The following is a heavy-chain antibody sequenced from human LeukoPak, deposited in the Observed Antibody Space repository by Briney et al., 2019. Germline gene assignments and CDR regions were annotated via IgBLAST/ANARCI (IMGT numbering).Heavy chain of an antibody. CDR3: ARADGDYPPPFDY. D-gene: IGHD4-17*01. J-gene: IGHJ4*02. CDR2: ISSSGSTI. V-gene: IGHV3-48*03. Sequence: GGSLRLSCAASGFTFSSYEMKWVRQAPGKGLEWVSYISSSGSTIYYADSVKGRFTISRDNAKNSLYLQMNSLRAEDTAVYYCARADGDYPPPFDYWGQGTLVTVSS. CDR1: GFTFSSYE.